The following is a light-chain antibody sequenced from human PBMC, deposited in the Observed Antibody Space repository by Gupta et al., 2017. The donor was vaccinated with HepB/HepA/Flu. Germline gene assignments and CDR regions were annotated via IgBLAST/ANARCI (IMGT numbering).Light chain of an antibody. Sequence: EIVLTQSPATLSLSPGERATLSCRASQSVSSYLAWYQQKPGQAPRLLIYDASNRATGIPARFSGSGSGTDVTLTISSREPEDFAVYYCQQRSNWPPYTFGQGTXLEIK. CDR1: QSVSSY. CDR2: DAS. V-gene: IGKV3-11*01. CDR3: QQRSNWPPYT. J-gene: IGKJ2*01.